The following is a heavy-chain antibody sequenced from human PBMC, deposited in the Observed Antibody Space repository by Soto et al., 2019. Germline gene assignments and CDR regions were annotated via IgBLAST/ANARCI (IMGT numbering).Heavy chain of an antibody. Sequence: PGVSLIGASAVSGCSVISTYMIWGRQAPGKGLEWVSVMYSGGSAYYADSVKGRFSISRENSKNTLSLQMNSLRAEDTAVYYCARVMMVRGVVFEYWGRGTLVTVSS. CDR1: GCSVISTY. CDR3: ARVMMVRGVVFEY. CDR2: MYSGGSA. V-gene: IGHV3-53*01. D-gene: IGHD3-10*01. J-gene: IGHJ4*02.